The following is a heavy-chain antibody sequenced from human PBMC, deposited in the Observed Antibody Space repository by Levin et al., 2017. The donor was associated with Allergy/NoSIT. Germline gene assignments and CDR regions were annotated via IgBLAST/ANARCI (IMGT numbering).Heavy chain of an antibody. J-gene: IGHJ4*02. D-gene: IGHD6-13*01. CDR1: GFTFNRYW. V-gene: IGHV3-74*01. CDR2: ISPDGSVT. CDR3: ARSGSSNGVKALDC. Sequence: GGSLRLSCAASGFTFNRYWMHWVRQVPGKGLVWVSYISPDGSVTIYADSVKGRFTMSRDNAKNTLYLHMNSLRVEDTAFYYCARSGSSNGVKALDCWGQGALVTVSS.